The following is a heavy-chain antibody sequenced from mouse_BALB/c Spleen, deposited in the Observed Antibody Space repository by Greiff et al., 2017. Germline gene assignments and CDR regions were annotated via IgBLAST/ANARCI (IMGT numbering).Heavy chain of an antibody. CDR1: GFTFSSFG. V-gene: IGHV5-17*02. CDR3: ARYYGSSYYAMDY. J-gene: IGHJ4*01. Sequence: DVHLVESGGGLVQPGGSRKLSCAASGFTFSSFGMHWVRQAPEKGLEWVAYISSGSSTIYYADTVKGRFTISRDNPKNTLFLQMTSLRSEDTAMYYCARYYGSSYYAMDYWGQGTSVTVSS. D-gene: IGHD1-1*01. CDR2: ISSGSSTI.